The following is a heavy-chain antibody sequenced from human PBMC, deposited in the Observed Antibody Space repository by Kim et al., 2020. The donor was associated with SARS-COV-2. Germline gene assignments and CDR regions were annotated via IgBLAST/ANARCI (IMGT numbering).Heavy chain of an antibody. V-gene: IGHV3-21*01. CDR3: ARDRWLTSVGMDV. D-gene: IGHD3-22*01. Sequence: YADSVKGRFTISRDNAKNSLYLQMNSRRAEDTAVYYCARDRWLTSVGMDVWGQGTTVTVSS. J-gene: IGHJ6*02.